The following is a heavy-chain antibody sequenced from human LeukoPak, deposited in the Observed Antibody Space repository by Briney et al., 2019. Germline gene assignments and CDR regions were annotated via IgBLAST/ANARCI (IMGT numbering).Heavy chain of an antibody. CDR2: ISYDGNNE. CDR3: ARPFHKFFDY. Sequence: QPGRSLRLSCAASGFTFSSYAMHWVRQAPGKGLEWVAVISYDGNNEYYADSVKGRFTISRDNSKNTLYLQMNSLRTEDTAVYYCARPFHKFFDYWAREPWSPSPQ. J-gene: IGHJ4*02. CDR1: GFTFSSYA. V-gene: IGHV3-30-3*01. D-gene: IGHD3-3*02.